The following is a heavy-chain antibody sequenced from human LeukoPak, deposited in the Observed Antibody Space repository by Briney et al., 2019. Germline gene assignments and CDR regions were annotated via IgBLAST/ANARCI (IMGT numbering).Heavy chain of an antibody. V-gene: IGHV3-21*01. J-gene: IGHJ4*02. CDR2: ISSRSDYI. Sequence: SGGSLRLSCAASGFTFDGYTMNWVRQAPGKGLEWVASISSRSDYIYYADSVRGQFTVSRENAKNSLSLQMNTLRAEDTATYYCARAEASVTAFDFWGQGSLVTVSS. D-gene: IGHD2-21*02. CDR3: ARAEASVTAFDF. CDR1: GFTFDGYT.